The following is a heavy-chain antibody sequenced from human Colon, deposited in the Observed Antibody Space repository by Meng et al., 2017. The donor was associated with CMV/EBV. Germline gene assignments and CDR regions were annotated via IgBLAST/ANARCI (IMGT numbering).Heavy chain of an antibody. Sequence: VSGCSMCNYHWAWFRQSPGGGLEWVGYVFHSGSTQYSPSLKSRVTISVDTSNNQFSLYLNSVTPADTAVYYCARRSVTGPPGSFFDPWGQGTLVTVSS. CDR2: VFHSGST. CDR3: ARRSVTGPPGSFFDP. CDR1: GCSMCNYH. V-gene: IGHV4-59*01. D-gene: IGHD3-10*01. J-gene: IGHJ5*02.